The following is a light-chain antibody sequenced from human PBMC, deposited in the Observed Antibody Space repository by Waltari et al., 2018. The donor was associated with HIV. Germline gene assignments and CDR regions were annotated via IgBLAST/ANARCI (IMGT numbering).Light chain of an antibody. CDR1: NIGGKS. CDR2: FFS. Sequence: SDVLTQAPAVSVAPGETATISCEGPNIGGKSVHWDQQKPGQAPILVIPFFSERQAGIPGRFSGSRSGNTATLTISRVEAGDEADYHCQIWNGDSFHPGVFGGGTRLTVL. J-gene: IGLJ3*02. V-gene: IGLV3-21*04. CDR3: QIWNGDSFHPGV.